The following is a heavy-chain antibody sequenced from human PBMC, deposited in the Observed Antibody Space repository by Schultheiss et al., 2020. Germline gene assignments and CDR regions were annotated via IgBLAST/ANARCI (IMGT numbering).Heavy chain of an antibody. D-gene: IGHD7-27*01. V-gene: IGHV3-53*01. CDR1: GFTVSSNY. J-gene: IGHJ2*01. CDR2: IYSGGNT. Sequence: GGSLRLSCAASGFTVSSNYMSWVRQAPGKGLEWVSVIYSGGNTYYADSVKGRFTISRDNSKNTLYLQMNSLRAEDTAVYYCARDPAATGDRMDWYFDLWGRCTLVTVSS. CDR3: ARDPAATGDRMDWYFDL.